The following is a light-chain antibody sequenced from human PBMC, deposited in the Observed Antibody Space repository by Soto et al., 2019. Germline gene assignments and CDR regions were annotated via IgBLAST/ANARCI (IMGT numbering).Light chain of an antibody. Sequence: DIQMTQSPSTLSGSVGDRVTITCRASQSVNSYLNWYQQKPGKAPKLLIYAASALQTGVPSRFSGSGSGTEFTLTISSLQPEDFATYHCQQLTSYPRSTFGQGTRLEIK. CDR1: QSVNSY. CDR2: AAS. V-gene: IGKV1-9*01. CDR3: QQLTSYPRST. J-gene: IGKJ5*01.